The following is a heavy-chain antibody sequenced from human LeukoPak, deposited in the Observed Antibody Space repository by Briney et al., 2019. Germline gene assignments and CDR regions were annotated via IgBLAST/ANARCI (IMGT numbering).Heavy chain of an antibody. J-gene: IGHJ6*04. CDR3: TTVYYTLLPGYLNQMDV. CDR2: FHPKDADM. CDR1: ENTVTEVA. Sequence: ASVKVSCKVSENTVTEVAIHWVRQTGEGLEWMGGFHPKDADMIYAQKFQGRVTMTQDASTDTAYMELSSLRSEDTAIYYCTTVYYTLLPGYLNQMDVWGKGTTATISS. V-gene: IGHV1-24*01. D-gene: IGHD3-9*01.